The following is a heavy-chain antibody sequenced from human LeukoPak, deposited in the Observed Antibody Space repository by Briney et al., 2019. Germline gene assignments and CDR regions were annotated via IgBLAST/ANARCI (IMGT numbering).Heavy chain of an antibody. J-gene: IGHJ6*03. D-gene: IGHD3-10*01. V-gene: IGHV1-18*01. CDR1: GYSFTSYG. Sequence: ASLKVSCKASGYSFTSYGINWVRQAPGQGLEWMGWISTYNGNTNYAQKLQGRVTMATDTSTSTAYMELRSLRSDDTAVYYCARDGPPPWFGELSDNYYYYYMDVWGKGTTVTISS. CDR3: ARDGPPPWFGELSDNYYYYYMDV. CDR2: ISTYNGNT.